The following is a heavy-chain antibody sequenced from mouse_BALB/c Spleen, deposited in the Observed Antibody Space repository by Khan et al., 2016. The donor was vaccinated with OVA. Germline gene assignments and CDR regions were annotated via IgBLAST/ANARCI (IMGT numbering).Heavy chain of an antibody. V-gene: IGHV1-81*01. D-gene: IGHD2-3*01. CDR1: GYTFTYYV. Sequence: VQLQESGPELVKPGASVKMSCKASGYTFTYYVITWVKQRTGQGLEWIGEIYPGSDNAYYNERFKGKATLTADKSSNTTHMQLSSLTSEDSAVYFCARVDGYYVYIDYWGQGTTLTVSS. CDR2: IYPGSDNA. J-gene: IGHJ2*01. CDR3: ARVDGYYVYIDY.